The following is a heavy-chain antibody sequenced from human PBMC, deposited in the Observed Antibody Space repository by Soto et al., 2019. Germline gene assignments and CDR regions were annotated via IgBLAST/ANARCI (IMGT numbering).Heavy chain of an antibody. Sequence: EVQVVESGGGLIQPGGSLRLSCEVSGFSVTANYMSWVRQAPGKGLEWVSGIYSGGSTYYIDSVKGRFSISRDISKNTLYLQMNSLRAEDTAVYYCHGYGYWGQGTLVTVSS. J-gene: IGHJ4*02. CDR1: GFSVTANY. D-gene: IGHD5-12*01. CDR2: IYSGGST. V-gene: IGHV3-53*01. CDR3: HGYGY.